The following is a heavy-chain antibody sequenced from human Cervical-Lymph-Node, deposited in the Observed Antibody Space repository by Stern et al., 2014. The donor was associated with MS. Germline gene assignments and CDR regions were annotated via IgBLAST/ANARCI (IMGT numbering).Heavy chain of an antibody. J-gene: IGHJ3*01. CDR2: IWSNGINK. CDR3: VRERAPFDAFDL. CDR1: GFSLSTCG. Sequence: VQLVESGGGVVQPGRSLRLSCATSGFSLSTCGMHWVRQAPGRGLAWVAVIWSNGINKYYADFVKGRFTFSRENSMLYLFMNNLSAEDTAVYYCVRERAPFDAFDLWGQGTMVTVSS. V-gene: IGHV3-33*01.